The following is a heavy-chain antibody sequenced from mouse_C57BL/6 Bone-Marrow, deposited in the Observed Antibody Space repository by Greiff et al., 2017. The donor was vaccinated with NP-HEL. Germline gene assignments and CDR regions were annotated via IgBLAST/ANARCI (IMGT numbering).Heavy chain of an antibody. Sequence: QVQLQQSGAELVRPGTSVKVSCKASGYAFTNYLIEWVKQRPGQGLEWIGVINPGSGGTNYNEKFKGKATLTADKSSSTAYMQLSILTSEDSAVYFCARSGYYGSSYAYWGQGTLVTVSA. V-gene: IGHV1-54*01. CDR3: ARSGYYGSSYAY. CDR2: INPGSGGT. J-gene: IGHJ3*01. D-gene: IGHD1-1*01. CDR1: GYAFTNYL.